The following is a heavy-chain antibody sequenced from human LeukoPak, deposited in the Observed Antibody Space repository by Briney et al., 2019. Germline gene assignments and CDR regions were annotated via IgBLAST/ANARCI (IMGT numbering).Heavy chain of an antibody. V-gene: IGHV4-59*01. CDR1: GGSISSYY. D-gene: IGHD5-12*01. J-gene: IGHJ1*01. CDR3: ASRGSGYRYFQH. Sequence: SETLSLTCTVSGGSISSYYWSWIRQPPGKGLEWIGYIYYSGSTNYNPSLKSRVTISVDTSKNPSSLKLSSVTAADTAVYYCASRGSGYRYFQHWGQGTLVTVSS. CDR2: IYYSGST.